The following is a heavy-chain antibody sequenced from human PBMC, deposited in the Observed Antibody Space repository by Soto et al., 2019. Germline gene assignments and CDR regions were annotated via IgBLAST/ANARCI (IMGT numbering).Heavy chain of an antibody. CDR3: ARGGGAYSS. CDR1: GGTFSSYT. J-gene: IGHJ1*01. Sequence: QVQLVQSGAEVKEPGSSVNASCKASGGTFSSYTISWVRQAPGQGLEWMGRIIPIFGVADYAQKFQGRLTITADKSTSTAYMELSSLKSEDTAVYYCARGGGAYSSWGQGTLVTVS. D-gene: IGHD5-18*01. CDR2: IIPIFGVA. V-gene: IGHV1-69*02.